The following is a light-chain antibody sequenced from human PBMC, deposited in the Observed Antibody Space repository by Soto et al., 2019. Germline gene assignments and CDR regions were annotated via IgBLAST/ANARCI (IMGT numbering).Light chain of an antibody. Sequence: DIQMTQSPSSLSASVGDRVTITCRASQSISTYLNWYQQKPGKAPNLLIYAASSLQSGVPSRFSGSGSGTDFTLTISSLRPEDFATYYCQQSFSSPPWTFGQGTKVDIK. CDR3: QQSFSSPPWT. CDR1: QSISTY. J-gene: IGKJ1*01. CDR2: AAS. V-gene: IGKV1-39*01.